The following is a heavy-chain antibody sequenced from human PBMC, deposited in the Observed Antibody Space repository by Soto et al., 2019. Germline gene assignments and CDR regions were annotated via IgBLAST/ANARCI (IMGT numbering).Heavy chain of an antibody. CDR2: IYYSGST. D-gene: IGHD3-22*01. J-gene: IGHJ4*02. CDR1: GGSISSGDYY. Sequence: PSETLSLTCTGSGGSISSGDYYWSWIRQPPGKGLEWIGYIYYSGSTYYNPSLKSRVTISVDTSKNQFSLKLSSVTAADTAVYYCASYYDSSGYYAYYSDYCGPAPLVTVSS. CDR3: ASYYDSSGYYAYYSDY. V-gene: IGHV4-30-4*01.